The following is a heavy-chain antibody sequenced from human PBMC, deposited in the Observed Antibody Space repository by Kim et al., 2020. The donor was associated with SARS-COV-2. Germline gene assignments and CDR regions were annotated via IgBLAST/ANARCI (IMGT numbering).Heavy chain of an antibody. V-gene: IGHV2-5*01. CDR3: AHLPAAAHFDY. J-gene: IGHJ4*02. D-gene: IGHD2-2*01. Sequence: MRYSPSLKSRLTITKDTSKNQVVLTMTNMDPVDTATYYCAHLPAAAHFDYWGQGTLVTVSS. CDR2: M.